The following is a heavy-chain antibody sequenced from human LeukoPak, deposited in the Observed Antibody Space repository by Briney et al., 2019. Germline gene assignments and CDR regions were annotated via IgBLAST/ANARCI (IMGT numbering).Heavy chain of an antibody. CDR2: ISYSGSS. Sequence: SETLSLTCTVSGVSISSYYWSWIRQPPGKGLEWIGCISYSGSSTYNPSLKSRVTISIDKSNNQFFLKLNSVTAADTAVYYCARESPTYSSGWYKDFWGQGTLVTVSS. CDR1: GVSISSYY. D-gene: IGHD6-19*01. V-gene: IGHV4-59*12. J-gene: IGHJ4*02. CDR3: ARESPTYSSGWYKDF.